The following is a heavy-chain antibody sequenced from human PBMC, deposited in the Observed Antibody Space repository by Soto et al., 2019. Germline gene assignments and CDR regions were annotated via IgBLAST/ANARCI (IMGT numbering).Heavy chain of an antibody. CDR2: INHSGST. CDR1: GGSFSGYY. J-gene: IGHJ6*02. V-gene: IGHV4-34*01. Sequence: SETLSLTCAVYGGSFSGYYLSWIRQPPGKGLEWIGEINHSGSTNYNPSLKSRVTISVDTSKNQFSLKLSSVTAADTAVYYCARVDIEGAYYGMDVWGQGTTVTVSS. D-gene: IGHD2-2*03. CDR3: ARVDIEGAYYGMDV.